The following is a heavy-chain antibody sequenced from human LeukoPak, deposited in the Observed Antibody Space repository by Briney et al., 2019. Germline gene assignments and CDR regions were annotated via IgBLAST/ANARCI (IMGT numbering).Heavy chain of an antibody. CDR1: GFTFSSYA. D-gene: IGHD2-2*01. Sequence: PGGSLRLSCAASGFTFSSYAMSWVRQAPGKGLEWVSAISGSGGSTYYADSVKGRFTISRDNSKNTLYLQMNSLRAEDTAVYYCAKGLGYCSSTSCWRMMRYYYYGMDVWGQGTTVTVSS. CDR2: ISGSGGST. J-gene: IGHJ6*02. V-gene: IGHV3-23*01. CDR3: AKGLGYCSSTSCWRMMRYYYYGMDV.